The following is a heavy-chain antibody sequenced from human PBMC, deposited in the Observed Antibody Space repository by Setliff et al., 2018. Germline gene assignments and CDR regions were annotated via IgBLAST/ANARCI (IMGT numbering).Heavy chain of an antibody. CDR1: GFTFDDYG. CDR3: ARVGCSGGACYQWYFDL. J-gene: IGHJ2*01. Sequence: PGGSLRLSCAASGFTFDDYGMSWVRQAPGKGLEWVSGINWNGGSTGYADSVKGRFTISRDNAKNSLYLQMNSLRAEDTALYHCARVGCSGGACYQWYFDLWGRGTLVT. V-gene: IGHV3-20*01. CDR2: INWNGGST. D-gene: IGHD2-15*01.